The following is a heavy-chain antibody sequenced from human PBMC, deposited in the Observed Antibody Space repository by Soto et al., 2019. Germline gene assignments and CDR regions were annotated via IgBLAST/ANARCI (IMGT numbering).Heavy chain of an antibody. Sequence: ESLKISCVASGFPFSSYAMSWFRQTPVNGLEWVSGISGSGGRTYYADSVKGRFTISRDNSNNTLSLQMHILRVEDTAVYFCAKGGYYSLFDIWGQGTMVTVSS. CDR2: ISGSGGRT. D-gene: IGHD3-16*01. V-gene: IGHV3-23*01. J-gene: IGHJ3*02. CDR3: AKGGYYSLFDI. CDR1: GFPFSSYA.